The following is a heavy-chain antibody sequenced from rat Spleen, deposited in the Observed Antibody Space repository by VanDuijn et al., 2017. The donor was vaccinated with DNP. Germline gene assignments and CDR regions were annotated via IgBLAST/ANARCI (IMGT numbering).Heavy chain of an antibody. CDR1: GFTFSNYG. Sequence: EVRLVESGGGLVQPGRSLRLSCAASGFTFSNYGLAWVRQTPTKGLEWVTSITTGGSTYYRDSVRGRFSISRDNAKSTLYLQVNSLRSEDTATYYCTSNPHIRTAAPFDYWGQGVMVTVSS. CDR2: ITTGGST. V-gene: IGHV5S13*01. CDR3: TSNPHIRTAAPFDY. J-gene: IGHJ2*01. D-gene: IGHD3-8*01.